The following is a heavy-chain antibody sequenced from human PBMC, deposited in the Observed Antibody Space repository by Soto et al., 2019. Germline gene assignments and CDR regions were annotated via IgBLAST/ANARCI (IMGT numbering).Heavy chain of an antibody. CDR1: GFTFSSYG. Sequence: GGSLRLSCAASGFTFSSYGMHWVRQAPGKGLEYVSAISSNGGSTYYADSVKGRFTISGDNSKNTLYLQMSSLRAEDTAVYYCVKEVIAVAGAIFDYWGQGTLVTVSS. D-gene: IGHD6-19*01. CDR3: VKEVIAVAGAIFDY. J-gene: IGHJ4*02. CDR2: ISSNGGST. V-gene: IGHV3-64D*08.